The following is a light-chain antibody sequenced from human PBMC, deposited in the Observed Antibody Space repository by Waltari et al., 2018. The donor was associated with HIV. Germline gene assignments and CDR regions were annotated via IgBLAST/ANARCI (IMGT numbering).Light chain of an antibody. Sequence: QSALTQPASVSGSPGQSITISCTGSTSDFGLYDFISWYQQQPGGVPSVIIYEVFRGPAGGSSRVSGSKSGNTASLTISWRQTEDEADYYCTSFTSNYTVIFGGGTKVTVL. V-gene: IGLV2-14*01. J-gene: IGLJ2*01. CDR3: TSFTSNYTVI. CDR2: EVF. CDR1: TSDFGLYDF.